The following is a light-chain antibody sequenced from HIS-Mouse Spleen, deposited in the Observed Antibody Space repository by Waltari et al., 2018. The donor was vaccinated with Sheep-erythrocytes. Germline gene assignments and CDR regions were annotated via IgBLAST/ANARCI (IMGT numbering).Light chain of an antibody. CDR2: DVS. V-gene: IGLV2-11*01. CDR1: SSDVGGYNY. Sequence: QSALTQPRSVSGSPGQSVTISCTGTSSDVGGYNYVSWYQQHPGKAPKLMIYDVSNRPSWVPDRVSGSKSGNTASLTISGLQAEDEADYYCCSYAGSYNHVFATGTKVTVL. J-gene: IGLJ1*01. CDR3: CSYAGSYNHV.